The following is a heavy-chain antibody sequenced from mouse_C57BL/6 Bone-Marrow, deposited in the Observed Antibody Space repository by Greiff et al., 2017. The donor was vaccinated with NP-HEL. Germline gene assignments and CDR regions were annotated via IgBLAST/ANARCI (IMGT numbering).Heavy chain of an antibody. D-gene: IGHD2-5*01. J-gene: IGHJ4*01. V-gene: IGHV1-47*01. CDR3: ARLDSKGAMDY. CDR2: FHPYNDDT. CDR1: GYTFTTYP. Sequence: VKLMESGAELVKPGASVKMSCKASGYTFTTYPIEWMKQNHGKSLEWIGNFHPYNDDTKYNQKFKGKATLTVEKSSSTVYLELSRLTSDDSAVYYCARLDSKGAMDYWGQGTSVTVSS.